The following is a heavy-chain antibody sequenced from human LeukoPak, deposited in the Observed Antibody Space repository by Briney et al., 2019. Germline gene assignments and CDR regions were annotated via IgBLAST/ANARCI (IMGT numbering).Heavy chain of an antibody. D-gene: IGHD5-18*01. J-gene: IGHJ4*02. CDR3: ARDALHTAHLDY. CDR1: GFSFNHYS. V-gene: IGHV3-69-1*01. Sequence: PGGSLRLSCAASGFSFNHYSMSCVRQPPGKGLQWVSNVHASSDIHYSDSVKRRFTISRDNARNSLYLQMNSLRDEDTAVYYCARDALHTAHLDYWGQGTLVSVSS. CDR2: VHASSDI.